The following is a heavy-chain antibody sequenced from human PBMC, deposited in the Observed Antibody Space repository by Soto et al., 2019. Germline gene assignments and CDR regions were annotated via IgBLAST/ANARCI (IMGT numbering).Heavy chain of an antibody. CDR1: GGSISSYY. V-gene: IGHV4-59*08. CDR3: AGLGGQGNGP. J-gene: IGHJ5*02. Sequence: SETLSLTCTVSGGSISSYYWSWIRQPPGKGLELIGYIYYSGSTNYNPSLKSRVTISVDTSKNQFSLKLSSVTAADTAVYYCAGLGGQGNGPWGQGTLVTVSS. D-gene: IGHD3-16*01. CDR2: IYYSGST.